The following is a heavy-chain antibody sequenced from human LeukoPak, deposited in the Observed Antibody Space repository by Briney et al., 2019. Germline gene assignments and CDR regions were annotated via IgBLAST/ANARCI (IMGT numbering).Heavy chain of an antibody. CDR3: ARVPISSGWSSGQSYYFDY. Sequence: ASVKVSCKASGSTFTGYYMQWVRQAPGQGLEWMGWINPNSGGTNYAQKFQGRVTMTRDTSISTAYMELSRLRSDDTAVYYCARVPISSGWSSGQSYYFDYWGQGTLVTVSS. V-gene: IGHV1-2*02. J-gene: IGHJ4*02. CDR1: GSTFTGYY. CDR2: INPNSGGT. D-gene: IGHD6-19*01.